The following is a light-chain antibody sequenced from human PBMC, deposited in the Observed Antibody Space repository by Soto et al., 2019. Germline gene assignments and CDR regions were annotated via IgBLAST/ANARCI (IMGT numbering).Light chain of an antibody. Sequence: DIQLTQSPSFLSASVGDRVTITCRASQGINHYVAWYQKKPGKAPKCLIYGASALQSGVPSRFSGSGYWAEFTLSISSLQPEDFATYYCQHVYSYPLTFGGGTRVEI. CDR1: QGINHY. CDR2: GAS. J-gene: IGKJ4*01. CDR3: QHVYSYPLT. V-gene: IGKV1-9*01.